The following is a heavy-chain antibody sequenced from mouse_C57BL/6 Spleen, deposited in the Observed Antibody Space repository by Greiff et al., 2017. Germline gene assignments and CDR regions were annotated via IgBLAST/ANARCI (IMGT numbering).Heavy chain of an antibody. V-gene: IGHV1-54*01. Sequence: VQLQQSGAELVRPGTSVKVSCKASGYAFTNYLIEWVKQRPGQGLEWIGVINPGSGGTNYNEKFKGKATLTADKSSSTAYMQLSSLTSEDSAVYVCARSNYALDYWGQGTTLTVAS. D-gene: IGHD2-1*01. CDR2: INPGSGGT. CDR1: GYAFTNYL. CDR3: ARSNYALDY. J-gene: IGHJ2*01.